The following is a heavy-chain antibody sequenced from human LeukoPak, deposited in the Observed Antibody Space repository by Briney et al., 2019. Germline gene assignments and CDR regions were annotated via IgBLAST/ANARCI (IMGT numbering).Heavy chain of an antibody. CDR3: ARGLSGYSYDFDY. D-gene: IGHD5-18*01. V-gene: IGHV3-21*01. Sequence: PGGSVRLSCAASGFTFSSYSMNWVRQAPGKWLEWVSSISSSSSYIYYADSVKGRFTISRDNAKNSLYLQMNSLRAEDTAVYYCARGLSGYSYDFDYWGQGTLVTVSS. J-gene: IGHJ4*02. CDR1: GFTFSSYS. CDR2: ISSSSSYI.